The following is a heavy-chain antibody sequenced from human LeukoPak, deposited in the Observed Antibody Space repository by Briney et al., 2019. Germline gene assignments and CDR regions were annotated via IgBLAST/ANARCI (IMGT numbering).Heavy chain of an antibody. D-gene: IGHD3-3*01. CDR3: ARSTTDFWSGDFDP. V-gene: IGHV3-21*01. Sequence: PGGSLRLSCAASGFTFSSYSMNWVRQAPGKGLEWVSSISSSSSYIYYADSVKGRFTISRDNAKNSLYLQMNSLRAEDTAVYYCARSTTDFWSGDFDPWGQVTLVTVSS. CDR2: ISSSSSYI. CDR1: GFTFSSYS. J-gene: IGHJ5*02.